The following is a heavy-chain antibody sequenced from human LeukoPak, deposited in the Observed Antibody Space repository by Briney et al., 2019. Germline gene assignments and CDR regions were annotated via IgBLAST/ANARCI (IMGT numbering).Heavy chain of an antibody. CDR3: PRRQVSSWLPNWFDP. V-gene: IGHV4-39*07. Sequence: ETLSLTGTVSGGSISSSSYYWGWIRQPPGKGLEWIGSIYYSGSTYYNPSLKSQVTISVDTSKNQFSLKLSSVPAADTAVYYCPRRQVSSWLPNWFDPWGQGTPVTVSS. CDR2: IYYSGST. J-gene: IGHJ5*02. CDR1: GGSISSSSYY. D-gene: IGHD6-13*01.